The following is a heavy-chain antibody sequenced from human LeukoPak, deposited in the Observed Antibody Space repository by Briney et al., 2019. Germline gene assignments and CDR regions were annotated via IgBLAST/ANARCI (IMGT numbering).Heavy chain of an antibody. Sequence: GGSLRLSCAASGFTFSSYAMHWVRQAPGKGLEWVAVISYDGSNKYYADSVKGRFTISRDNSKNTLYLQMNSLRAEDTAVYYCAKDQGSYGRTYYYYMDVWGKGTTVTVSS. CDR3: AKDQGSYGRTYYYYMDV. J-gene: IGHJ6*03. V-gene: IGHV3-30*04. CDR1: GFTFSSYA. D-gene: IGHD3-16*01. CDR2: ISYDGSNK.